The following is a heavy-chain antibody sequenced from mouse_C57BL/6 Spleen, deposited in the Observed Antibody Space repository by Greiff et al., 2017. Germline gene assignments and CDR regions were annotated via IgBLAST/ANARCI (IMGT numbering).Heavy chain of an antibody. CDR1: GYAFSSSW. CDR2: IYPGDGDT. CDR3: ARESVCRSCFAY. J-gene: IGHJ3*01. Sequence: QVQLKESGPELVKPGASVKISCKASGYAFSSSWMNWVKQRPGKGLEWIGRIYPGDGDTNYNGKFKGKATLTADKSSSTAYMQLIGLTSEDSTVYFYARESVCRSCFAYWGQGTLVTVSA. V-gene: IGHV1-82*01.